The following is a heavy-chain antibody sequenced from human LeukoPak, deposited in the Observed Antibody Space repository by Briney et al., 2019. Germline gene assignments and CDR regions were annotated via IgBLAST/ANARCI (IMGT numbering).Heavy chain of an antibody. CDR2: IRYDGSNK. J-gene: IGHJ6*03. Sequence: QPGGSLRPSCAASGFTFSSYGMHWVRQAPGKGLEWVAFIRYDGSNKYYADSVKGRFTISRDNSKNTLYLQMNSLRAEDTAVYYCAKGNSRQQLGAYYYYYYYMDVWGKGTTVTVSS. V-gene: IGHV3-30*02. CDR1: GFTFSSYG. CDR3: AKGNSRQQLGAYYYYYYYMDV. D-gene: IGHD6-13*01.